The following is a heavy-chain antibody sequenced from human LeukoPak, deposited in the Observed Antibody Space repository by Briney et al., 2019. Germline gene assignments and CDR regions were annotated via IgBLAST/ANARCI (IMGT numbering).Heavy chain of an antibody. Sequence: ASETLSLTCTVSGGSINSDYWSWIRQPPGKGLEWIGYIYDTVSTNYNPSLESRVTISADTSKHQFSLKLSSVTAADTAVYFCAKGGGNYAGDYYYYMDVWGKGTTVTISS. D-gene: IGHD1-7*01. CDR1: GGSINSDY. V-gene: IGHV4-59*01. CDR3: AKGGGNYAGDYYYYMDV. J-gene: IGHJ6*03. CDR2: IYDTVST.